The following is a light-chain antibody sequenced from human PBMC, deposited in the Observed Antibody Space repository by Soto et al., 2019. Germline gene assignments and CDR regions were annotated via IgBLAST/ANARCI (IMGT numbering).Light chain of an antibody. CDR3: GVDHGSGSNFVV. J-gene: IGLJ2*01. CDR1: SGYSNYK. V-gene: IGLV9-49*01. Sequence: QLVLTQPPSASASLGASVTLTCTLSSGYSNYKVDWYQQRPGKGPRFVMRVGTGGIVGSKGDGIPDRFSVLGSGLNRYLTIKNIQEEDESDYHCGVDHGSGSNFVVFGGGTKVTVL. CDR2: VGTGGIVG.